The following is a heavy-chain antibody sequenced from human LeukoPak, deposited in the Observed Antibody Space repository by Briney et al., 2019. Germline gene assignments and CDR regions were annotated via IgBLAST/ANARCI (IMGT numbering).Heavy chain of an antibody. V-gene: IGHV3-30*18. Sequence: GRSLRLSCAASGFTFSIYGMHWVRQAPGKGLEWVALISHDGSNKYYTDSVKGRFTISRDNSKNTLYLQMNSLRAEDTAVYYCAKDYCGGECYDAFDIWGQGTMATVSS. D-gene: IGHD2-21*01. CDR3: AKDYCGGECYDAFDI. CDR2: ISHDGSNK. CDR1: GFTFSIYG. J-gene: IGHJ3*02.